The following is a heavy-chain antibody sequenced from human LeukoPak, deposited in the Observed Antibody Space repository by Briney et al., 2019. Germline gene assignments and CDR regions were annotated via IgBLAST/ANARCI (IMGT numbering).Heavy chain of an antibody. CDR2: IYYSGST. Sequence: PETLSLTCTDSVGSISSYYWSWMWEPPGKGLEWIGYIYYSGSTNYNPSLKSRVTISVDTSKNQFSLKLSSVTAADTAVYYCARLNMVRGTNWFDPWGQGTLVTVSS. CDR3: ARLNMVRGTNWFDP. D-gene: IGHD3-10*01. J-gene: IGHJ5*02. CDR1: VGSISSYY. V-gene: IGHV4-59*01.